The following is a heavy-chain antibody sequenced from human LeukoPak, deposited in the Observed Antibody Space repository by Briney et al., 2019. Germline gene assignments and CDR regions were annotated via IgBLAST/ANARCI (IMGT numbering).Heavy chain of an antibody. CDR1: GGSISSSSYY. J-gene: IGHJ3*02. CDR2: IYYSGST. V-gene: IGHV4-39*07. Sequence: PSETLSLTCTVSGGSISSSSYYWGWIRQPPGKGLEWIGSIYYSGSTYYNPSLKSRVTISVDTSKNQFSLKLSSVTAADTAVYYCARDLADMVRGGDAFDIWGQGTMVTVSS. CDR3: ARDLADMVRGGDAFDI. D-gene: IGHD3-10*01.